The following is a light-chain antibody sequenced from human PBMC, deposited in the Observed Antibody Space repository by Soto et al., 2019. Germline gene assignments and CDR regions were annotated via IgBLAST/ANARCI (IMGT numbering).Light chain of an antibody. CDR2: GAS. CDR3: QQYNTWLWT. CDR1: QSINAR. J-gene: IGKJ1*01. Sequence: EVVMTQSPATLSVSPGERVTLSCRASQSINARLAWYQQKPGQAPRLLIHGASTRATGIPARFSGSGFGTEFILTISSRQSEDFAIYYCQQYNTWLWTFGQGTKVEI. V-gene: IGKV3-15*01.